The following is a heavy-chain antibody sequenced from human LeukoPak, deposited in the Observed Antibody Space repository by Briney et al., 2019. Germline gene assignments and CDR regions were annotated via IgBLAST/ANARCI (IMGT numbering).Heavy chain of an antibody. Sequence: GGSLRLSCAASGFTFSVYYMSCIRHAPGKGLEWGAFIRNDVSNSYYVDSVKGRFTISRDNSKNTVDLQMNSLRAEDTAIYYCSKDINSHCRGDCSDYWGQGTLVIVSS. J-gene: IGHJ4*02. D-gene: IGHD2-15*01. V-gene: IGHV3-30*02. CDR3: SKDINSHCRGDCSDY. CDR1: GFTFSVYY. CDR2: IRNDVSNS.